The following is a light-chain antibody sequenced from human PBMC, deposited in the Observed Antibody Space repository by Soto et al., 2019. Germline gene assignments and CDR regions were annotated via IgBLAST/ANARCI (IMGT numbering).Light chain of an antibody. J-gene: IGLJ1*01. CDR3: CSYAGSSPPDYV. Sequence: QSALTQPASVSGSPGQSITISCTGTSSDVGSYNLVSWYQQHPGKAPKLMIYEGSKRPSGVSNRFSGSKSGNTASLTISGLQAEDEADYYCCSYAGSSPPDYVFGTGT. CDR2: EGS. CDR1: SSDVGSYNL. V-gene: IGLV2-23*01.